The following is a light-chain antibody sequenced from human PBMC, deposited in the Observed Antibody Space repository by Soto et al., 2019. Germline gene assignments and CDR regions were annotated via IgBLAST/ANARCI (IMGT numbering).Light chain of an antibody. V-gene: IGLV3-1*01. CDR1: KLGDKY. CDR3: QAWDSSTVV. J-gene: IGLJ2*01. Sequence: SYELTQPPSVSVSPGQTASITCSGDKLGDKYACWYQQKPGQSPVLVIYQDSKRPSGIPERFSGSNSGNTATLTLSATQAMDEADYYCQAWDSSTVVFGGGTKLTVL. CDR2: QDS.